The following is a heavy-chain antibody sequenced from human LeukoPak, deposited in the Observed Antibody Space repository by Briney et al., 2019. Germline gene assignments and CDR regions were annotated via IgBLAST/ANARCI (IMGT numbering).Heavy chain of an antibody. V-gene: IGHV4-4*07. CDR3: AVKRRYCSSTSCYTSTGEYYMDV. Sequence: SETLSLTCTVSGGSISSYYWSWIRQPAGKGLKWIGRIYTSGSTNYNPSLKSRVTMSVDTSKNQFSLKLSSVTAADTAVYYCAVKRRYCSSTSCYTSTGEYYMDVWGKGTTVTVSS. J-gene: IGHJ6*03. D-gene: IGHD2-2*02. CDR2: IYTSGST. CDR1: GGSISSYY.